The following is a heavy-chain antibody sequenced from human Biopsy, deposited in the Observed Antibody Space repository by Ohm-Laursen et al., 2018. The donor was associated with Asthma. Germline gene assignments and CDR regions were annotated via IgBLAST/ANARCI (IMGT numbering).Heavy chain of an antibody. V-gene: IGHV3-30*01. CDR1: GFSFSNFA. Sequence: SLRLSCAASGFSFSNFAIHWVRQAPGKGLEWVGVISKDASTRAYADSVKGRFTMARDNSKNTLDLQMNSLREEDTAVYYCVRDGTDDAFDIWGQGTVVSVSS. CDR3: VRDGTDDAFDI. J-gene: IGHJ3*02. D-gene: IGHD1-1*01. CDR2: ISKDASTR.